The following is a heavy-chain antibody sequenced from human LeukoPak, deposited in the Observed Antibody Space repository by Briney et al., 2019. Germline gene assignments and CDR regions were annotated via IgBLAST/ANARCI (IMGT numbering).Heavy chain of an antibody. CDR2: ISSSSSYI. Sequence: PGGSLRLSCAASGFTFSSYSMNWVRQAPGKGLEWVSSISSSSSYIYYADSVKGRFTISRDNAKSSLYLQMNSLRAEDTAVYYCARAMISGSVYYYYGMDVWGQGTTVTVSS. J-gene: IGHJ6*02. CDR1: GFTFSSYS. CDR3: ARAMISGSVYYYYGMDV. D-gene: IGHD3-16*01. V-gene: IGHV3-21*01.